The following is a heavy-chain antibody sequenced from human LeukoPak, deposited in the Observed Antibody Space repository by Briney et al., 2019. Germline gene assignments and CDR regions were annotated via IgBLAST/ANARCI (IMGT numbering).Heavy chain of an antibody. D-gene: IGHD4-17*01. Sequence: GGSLRLSCVASGFTLSSYAMHWVRQAPGKGLEWVAFIRYDGSLKNYADSVKGRFTISRDNSKNTLYLQMNSLRGDDTAVYYCARVLGDYARWFDPWGQGTLVTVSS. CDR3: ARVLGDYARWFDP. CDR2: IRYDGSLK. J-gene: IGHJ5*02. V-gene: IGHV3-30*02. CDR1: GFTLSSYA.